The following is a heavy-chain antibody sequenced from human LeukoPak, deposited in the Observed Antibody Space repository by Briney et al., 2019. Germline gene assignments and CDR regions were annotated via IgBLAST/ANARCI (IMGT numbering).Heavy chain of an antibody. CDR3: ARDSKEFDY. CDR2: IKQDGSEK. V-gene: IGHV3-7*01. CDR1: GFTFSDYW. D-gene: IGHD2/OR15-2a*01. J-gene: IGHJ4*02. Sequence: GGSLRLSCAASGFTFSDYWMTWVRQAPGKGLEWVANIKQDGSEKYYVDSVKGRFTISRDNAKNSLYLQMNSLRAEDTAFYYCARDSKEFDYWGQGTLVTVSS.